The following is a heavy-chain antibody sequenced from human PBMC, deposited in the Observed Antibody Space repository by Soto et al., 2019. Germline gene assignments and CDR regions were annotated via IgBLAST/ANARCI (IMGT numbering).Heavy chain of an antibody. Sequence: SETLSLTCAFSGGSISSGGYSLSWIRQPPGKGLEWIGYIYHSGSTYYNPSLKSRVTISVDRSKNQFSLKLSSVTPEDTAVYYCASGGNSGTYYGMDVWGQGTTVTVSS. CDR2: IYHSGST. CDR3: ASGGNSGTYYGMDV. V-gene: IGHV4-30-2*01. CDR1: GGSISSGGYS. J-gene: IGHJ6*02. D-gene: IGHD5-12*01.